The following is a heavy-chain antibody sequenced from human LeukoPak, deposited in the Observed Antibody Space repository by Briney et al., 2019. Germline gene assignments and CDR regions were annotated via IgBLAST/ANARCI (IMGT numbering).Heavy chain of an antibody. CDR3: ARDYFDTSGLDY. D-gene: IGHD3-22*01. V-gene: IGHV3-66*01. Sequence: GGSLRLSCAASGFTFSSYAMTWVRQAPGKGLEWVSIIYSGGSTYYADSVKGRFTISRDNSKNTLYLQMNSLRAEDTAVYYCARDYFDTSGLDYWGQGTLVTVSS. CDR2: IYSGGST. J-gene: IGHJ4*02. CDR1: GFTFSSYA.